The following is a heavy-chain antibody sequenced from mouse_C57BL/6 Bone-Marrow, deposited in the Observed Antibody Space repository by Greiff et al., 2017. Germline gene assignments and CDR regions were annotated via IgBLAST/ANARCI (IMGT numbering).Heavy chain of an antibody. V-gene: IGHV5-6*02. CDR3: ARQLGRRGNFDY. Sequence: EVKLVESGGDLVKPGGSLKLSCAASGFTFSSYGMSWVRQTPDKRLEWVATISSGGSYTYYPDSVKGRFTISRDNAKNTLYLQMSSLKSEDTAMYYCARQLGRRGNFDYWGQGTTLTVSS. J-gene: IGHJ2*01. CDR2: ISSGGSYT. D-gene: IGHD4-1*02. CDR1: GFTFSSYG.